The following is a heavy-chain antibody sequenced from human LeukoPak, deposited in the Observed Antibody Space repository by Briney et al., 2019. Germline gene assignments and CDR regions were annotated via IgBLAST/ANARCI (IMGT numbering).Heavy chain of an antibody. Sequence: GGSLRLSCAASGFTFSSYAMSWVRQAPGEGLEWVSGVIGSGGSTYYADSVKGRFTISRDNSKNTLYLQMDSLRADDTAVYYCARSGGGGISYWGQGTLVTVSS. CDR1: GFTFSSYA. J-gene: IGHJ4*02. D-gene: IGHD4-23*01. CDR3: ARSGGGGISY. V-gene: IGHV3-23*01. CDR2: VIGSGGST.